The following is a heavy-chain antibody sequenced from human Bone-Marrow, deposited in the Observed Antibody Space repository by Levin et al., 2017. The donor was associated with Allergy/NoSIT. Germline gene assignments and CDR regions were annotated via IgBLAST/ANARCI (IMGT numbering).Heavy chain of an antibody. CDR3: ARDNGDYDSSGYYFDY. Sequence: SETLSLTCAVSGASISSNNWWSWVRQPPQKGLEWIGEIYHSGGTNYNPSLKSRVTISVDKSKNQFSLNLRSVTAADTAVYYCARDNGDYDSSGYYFDYWGQGNLVTVSS. V-gene: IGHV4-4*02. J-gene: IGHJ4*02. CDR2: IYHSGGT. D-gene: IGHD3-22*01. CDR1: GASISSNNW.